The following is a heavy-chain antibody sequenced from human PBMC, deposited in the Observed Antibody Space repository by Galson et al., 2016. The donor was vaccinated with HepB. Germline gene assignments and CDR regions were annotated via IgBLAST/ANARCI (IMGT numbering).Heavy chain of an antibody. D-gene: IGHD3-16*01. CDR2: IFHSGNT. J-gene: IGHJ4*02. CDR3: ARSVSDYIWGSYTPTYYFDY. V-gene: IGHV4-30-2*01. Sequence: TLSLTCAVSGGSISSDGYSWSWIRQPPGKGLEWIGYIFHSGNTYYNPSLRSRVTISVDRTENRFSLKLTSVTAADTAVYYCARSVSDYIWGSYTPTYYFDYWGQGTLVSVSS. CDR1: GGSISSDGYS.